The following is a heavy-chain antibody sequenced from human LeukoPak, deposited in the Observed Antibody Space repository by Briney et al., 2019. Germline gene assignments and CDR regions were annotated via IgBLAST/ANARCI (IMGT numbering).Heavy chain of an antibody. V-gene: IGHV1-2*02. CDR3: ARFTVGPTGTDY. J-gene: IGHJ4*02. CDR1: GYTFSTYY. CDR2: INPNSGGT. D-gene: IGHD1-26*01. Sequence: ASVKVSCKASGYTFSTYYMHWVRQAPGQGLEWVGWINPNSGGTNYAQKFQARVTMTRDTSSSTAYMELSRLRSDDTAVYYCARFTVGPTGTDYWGQGTLVTVSS.